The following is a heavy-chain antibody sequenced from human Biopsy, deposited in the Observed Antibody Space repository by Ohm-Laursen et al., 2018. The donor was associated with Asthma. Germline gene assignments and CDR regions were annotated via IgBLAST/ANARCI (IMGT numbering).Heavy chain of an antibody. D-gene: IGHD3-22*01. J-gene: IGHJ4*02. Sequence: TLSLTCTVSGGSLSSSSYDWTWIRQHPGKGLEWIGFIYYSGSTYYNPSLKSRVSISIDTSKNQFSLKLSSVTAADTAVYYCARAQDYYDSRGYYRSFDYWGQGTLVTVSS. CDR3: ARAQDYYDSRGYYRSFDY. V-gene: IGHV4-31*02. CDR1: GGSLSSSSYD. CDR2: IYYSGST.